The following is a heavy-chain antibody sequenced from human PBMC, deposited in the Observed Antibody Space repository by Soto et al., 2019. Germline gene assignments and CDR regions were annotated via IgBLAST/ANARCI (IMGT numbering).Heavy chain of an antibody. V-gene: IGHV1-2*04. J-gene: IGHJ6*03. CDR3: AIESGGATATLDYYYFYMDV. D-gene: IGHD5-12*01. Sequence: QVQLVQSGAEVKEPGASVTVSCRASGDRFTDYYMHWVRQAPGQGLEWMGWINPNSGVTKYAQKFQGWVTMTRDTSSRTVYMQLRRLRFDDTAIYFCAIESGGATATLDYYYFYMDVWGTGTTVTVSS. CDR1: GDRFTDYY. CDR2: INPNSGVT.